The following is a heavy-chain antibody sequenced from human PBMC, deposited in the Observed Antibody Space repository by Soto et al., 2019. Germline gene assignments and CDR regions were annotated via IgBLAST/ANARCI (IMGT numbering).Heavy chain of an antibody. CDR1: GFTFSSYA. CDR2: ISYDGSNK. CDR3: ARDLLIAAAVFVY. V-gene: IGHV3-30-3*01. J-gene: IGHJ4*02. Sequence: GGSLRLSCAASGFTFSSYAMHWVRQAPGKGLEWVAVISYDGSNKYYADSVKGRFTISRDNSKNTLYLQMNSLRAEDTAVYYCARDLLIAAAVFVYWGQGTLVTVSS. D-gene: IGHD6-13*01.